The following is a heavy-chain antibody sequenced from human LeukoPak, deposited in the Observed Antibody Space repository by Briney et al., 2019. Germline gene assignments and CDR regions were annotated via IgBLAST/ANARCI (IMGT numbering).Heavy chain of an antibody. J-gene: IGHJ5*02. Sequence: SETLSLTCAVSGYSISSGYYWGWIRQPPGKGLEWIGSIYYSGNTYYNPSLKSRVTISVDTSKNQFSLKLSSVTAADTAVYYCARHLVGATTGWFDPWGQGTLVAVSS. CDR3: ARHLVGATTGWFDP. V-gene: IGHV4-38-2*01. CDR2: IYYSGNT. D-gene: IGHD1-26*01. CDR1: GYSISSGYY.